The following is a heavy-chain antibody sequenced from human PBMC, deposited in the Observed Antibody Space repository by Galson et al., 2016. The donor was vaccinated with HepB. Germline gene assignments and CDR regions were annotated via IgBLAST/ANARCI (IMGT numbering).Heavy chain of an antibody. CDR1: RSTFSSHT. Sequence: PLRLPCAASRSTFSSHTMNWVRQAPGKGLEWVSSISGNSRYIYYADSVKGRFTVSRDNAEKSLFLQMNNLRVEDTAMYYCARDISGHGTANWDQNYGGQGTLVTVSS. CDR2: ISGNSRYI. CDR3: ARDISGHGTANWDQNY. J-gene: IGHJ4*02. D-gene: IGHD1-1*01. V-gene: IGHV3-21*01.